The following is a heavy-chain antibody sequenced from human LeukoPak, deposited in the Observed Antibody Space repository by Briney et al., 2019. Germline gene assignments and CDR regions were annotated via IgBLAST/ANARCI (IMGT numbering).Heavy chain of an antibody. D-gene: IGHD2-2*01. CDR1: GFTFSSYG. Sequence: GGSLRLSCEASGFTFSSYGMHWVRQAPGEGLEWVAFIRYDGSNKYYADSVKGRFTISRDNSKNTLYLQMNSLRVEDTALYYCAKAQGYATSWSPFDYWGQGTLVTVSS. V-gene: IGHV3-30*02. CDR2: IRYDGSNK. J-gene: IGHJ4*02. CDR3: AKAQGYATSWSPFDY.